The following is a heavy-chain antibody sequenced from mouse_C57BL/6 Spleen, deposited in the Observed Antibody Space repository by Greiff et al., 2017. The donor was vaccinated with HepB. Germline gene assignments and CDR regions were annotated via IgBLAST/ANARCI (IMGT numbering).Heavy chain of an antibody. D-gene: IGHD1-1*01. V-gene: IGHV1-18*01. CDR1: GYTFTDYN. CDR2: IIPNNGGT. CDR3: AGGITAVGPCFGY. Sequence: EVQLQQSGPELVKPGASVKIPCKASGYTFTDYNMDWVKQSHGKSLEWIGDIIPNNGGTIDNQKFKGKATLTADKSSSTAYMELRSLTSEDTAVYYSAGGITAVGPCFGYWGQGTTLTVSA. J-gene: IGHJ2*01.